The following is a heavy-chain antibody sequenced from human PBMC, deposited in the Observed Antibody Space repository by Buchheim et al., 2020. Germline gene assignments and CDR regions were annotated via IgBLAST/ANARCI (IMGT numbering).Heavy chain of an antibody. J-gene: IGHJ4*02. V-gene: IGHV4-39*01. D-gene: IGHD3-22*01. CDR3: ARRLRLRGGYYDSSGESFDY. Sequence: QLQLQESGPGLVKPSETLSLTCTVSGGSISSSSYYWGWIRQPPEKGLEWIGSIYYSGSTYYNPSLKSRVTISVDTSKNQFSLKLSSVTAADTAVYYCARRLRLRGGYYDSSGESFDYWGQGTL. CDR2: IYYSGST. CDR1: GGSISSSSYY.